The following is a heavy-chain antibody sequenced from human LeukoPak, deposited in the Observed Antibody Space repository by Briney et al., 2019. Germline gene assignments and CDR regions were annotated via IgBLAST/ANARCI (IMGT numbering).Heavy chain of an antibody. CDR2: INRDGSST. CDR1: GIIFSNYW. Sequence: GGSLRLSCAASGIIFSNYWMHWVRQAPGKGLVWVSRINRDGSSTSYADSVKGRFTISRDNAKNTLYLQMNSLRAEDTAVYYCARGRGDYSNSATTYFDYWGQGTLVTVSS. V-gene: IGHV3-74*01. CDR3: ARGRGDYSNSATTYFDY. D-gene: IGHD4-11*01. J-gene: IGHJ4*02.